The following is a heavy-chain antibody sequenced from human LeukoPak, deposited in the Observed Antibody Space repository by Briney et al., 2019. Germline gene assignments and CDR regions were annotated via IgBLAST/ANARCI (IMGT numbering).Heavy chain of an antibody. CDR1: GGSISTYY. CDR3: ARGRDWFDP. Sequence: SETLSLTCTVSGGSISTYYWSCIRQSPGRGLEWLGNIYYDGRTNYNPSLKSRVTISVDTSKNQFSLNLSSVTAADTAVYYCARGRDWFDPWGQGTLVTVSS. J-gene: IGHJ5*02. V-gene: IGHV4-59*01. D-gene: IGHD5-24*01. CDR2: IYYDGRT.